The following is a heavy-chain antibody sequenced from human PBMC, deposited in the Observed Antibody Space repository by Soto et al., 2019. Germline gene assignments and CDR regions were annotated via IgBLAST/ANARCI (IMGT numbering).Heavy chain of an antibody. V-gene: IGHV4-59*01. CDR2: IDYSGGA. J-gene: IGHJ4*02. CDR3: ARGRPWELYDY. D-gene: IGHD1-7*01. Sequence: QVQLQESGPGLVKASETLSLTCTVSGGSTSPYYWSWLRQPPGKGLEWIGFIDYSGGARYHPSLKSLVTMSLDTSENQISLKLSSMTAADTAVYFCARGRPWELYDYWGQGTLVTVSS. CDR1: GGSTSPYY.